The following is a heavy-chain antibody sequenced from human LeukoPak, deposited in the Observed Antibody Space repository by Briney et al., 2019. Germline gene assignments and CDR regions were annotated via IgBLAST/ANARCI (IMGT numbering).Heavy chain of an antibody. V-gene: IGHV3-30*02. CDR1: GFTFSTYG. CDR3: AKSGLNRFDY. J-gene: IGHJ4*02. CDR2: IRYDGGIK. Sequence: GESLKISCAASGFTFSTYGMHWVRQAPGKGLEWVAFIRYDGGIKHYTDAVKGRFTISRDNSKNTLYLQINSLRTEDTAVYYCAKSGLNRFDYWGQGTLVTVSS. D-gene: IGHD2-15*01.